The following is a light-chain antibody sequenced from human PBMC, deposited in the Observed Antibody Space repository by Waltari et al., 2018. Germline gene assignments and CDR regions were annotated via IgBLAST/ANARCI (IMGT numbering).Light chain of an antibody. CDR1: SNDVGGYKY. CDR2: EVS. J-gene: IGLJ1*01. CDR3: SSYTSSNTYV. Sequence: QSALTQPASVSGSPGQSITISCTGTSNDVGGYKYVSWYQQQPGEAPELIIYEVSNRPSGVSNRFSGSKSGGTASLTISGLRAEDEADYYCSSYTSSNTYVVGTGTRVAVL. V-gene: IGLV2-14*01.